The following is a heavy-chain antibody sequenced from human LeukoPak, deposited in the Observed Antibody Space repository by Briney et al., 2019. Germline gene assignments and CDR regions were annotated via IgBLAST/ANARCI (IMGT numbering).Heavy chain of an antibody. V-gene: IGHV7-4-1*02. J-gene: IGHJ4*02. CDR2: INTNTANP. CDR3: ARVRRFLNGGVAGIEY. Sequence: EASVKVSCKASGYTFATFALIWVRQAAGQGLEWMGWINTNTANPTYAQAFTGRFVLSLDTSVSTSYLQISSLKTEDTAVYYCARVRRFLNGGVAGIEYWGQGSLVTVSS. D-gene: IGHD3-3*01. CDR1: GYTFATFA.